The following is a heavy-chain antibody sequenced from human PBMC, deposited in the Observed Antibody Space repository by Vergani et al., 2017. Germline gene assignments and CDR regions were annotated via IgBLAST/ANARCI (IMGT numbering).Heavy chain of an antibody. CDR1: GFGFKNFA. CDR3: AKEIGRGFCGGASCYEAWFDP. D-gene: IGHD2-15*01. Sequence: QVSLVESGGGVVQPGRSLTLTCSASGFGFKNFAMHWVRQAPGKGLEWVATISKDGTHDYYEPSVRGRFAVSRDNSKITVYLQMSSLRDEDTAVYYCAKEIGRGFCGGASCYEAWFDPWAQGTLVTVSS. CDR2: ISKDGTHD. J-gene: IGHJ5*02. V-gene: IGHV3-30*18.